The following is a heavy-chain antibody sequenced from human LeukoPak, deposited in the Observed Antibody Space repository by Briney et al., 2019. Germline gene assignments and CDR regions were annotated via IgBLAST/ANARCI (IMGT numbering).Heavy chain of an antibody. CDR3: ARGGPSYYDSSGYYRY. J-gene: IGHJ4*02. Sequence: ASVKVSCKASGYTFTSYDINWVRQATGQGLEWMGWMSPNSGNTGYAQKFQGRVTMTRNTSISTAYMELSSLRSGDTAVYYCARGGPSYYDSSGYYRYWGQGTLVTVSS. CDR2: MSPNSGNT. CDR1: GYTFTSYD. V-gene: IGHV1-8*01. D-gene: IGHD3-22*01.